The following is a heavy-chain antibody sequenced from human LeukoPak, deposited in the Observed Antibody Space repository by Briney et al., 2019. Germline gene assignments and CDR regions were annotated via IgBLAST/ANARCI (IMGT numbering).Heavy chain of an antibody. V-gene: IGHV1-69*04. Sequence: GASVKVSCKASGGTFTSYSINWVRQAPGQGLDWVGRFIPTLDVANYPQKFQARLTITADKSTGTAYMELSSLRSADTAVYYCARDLPPCTGGSCYSNAFDLWGQGTMVTVPS. D-gene: IGHD2-15*01. J-gene: IGHJ3*01. CDR2: FIPTLDVA. CDR1: GGTFTSYS. CDR3: ARDLPPCTGGSCYSNAFDL.